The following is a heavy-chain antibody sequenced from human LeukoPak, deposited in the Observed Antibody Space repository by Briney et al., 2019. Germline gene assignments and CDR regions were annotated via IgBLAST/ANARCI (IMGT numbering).Heavy chain of an antibody. CDR1: GGSISSHY. V-gene: IGHV4-59*08. D-gene: IGHD3-16*01. J-gene: IGHJ3*01. Sequence: SETLSLTCTVSGGSISSHYWSWIRQPPGKGLEWIGYIYNSGSTNYNPSLKSRVTISLDTSKNQFSLHLTSVTAADTAVYFCARDDYGVFDAFDVWGQGTVVAVSS. CDR2: IYNSGST. CDR3: ARDDYGVFDAFDV.